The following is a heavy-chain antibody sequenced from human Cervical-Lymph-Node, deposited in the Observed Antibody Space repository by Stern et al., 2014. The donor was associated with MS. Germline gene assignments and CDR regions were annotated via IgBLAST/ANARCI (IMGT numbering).Heavy chain of an antibody. V-gene: IGHV4-4*02. CDR2: IYHSGSI. J-gene: IGHJ2*01. D-gene: IGHD2/OR15-2a*01. CDR1: GGSVSSTNW. CDR3: ARERQQYCNSEGCSYWYFDL. Sequence: QVQLQESGPGLVKPSGTLSLTCAVSGGSVSSTNWWSWVRQSPGKGLEWIGNIYHSGSINYGASLRRRAPISLDSSKNPLSLHLTSVTAADTAVYYCARERQQYCNSEGCSYWYFDLWGRGTLVTVSS.